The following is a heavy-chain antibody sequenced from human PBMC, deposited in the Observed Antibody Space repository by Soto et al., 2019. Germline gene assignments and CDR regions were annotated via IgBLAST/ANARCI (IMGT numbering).Heavy chain of an antibody. CDR2: IYYSGST. CDR1: GGSISSYY. J-gene: IGHJ6*03. CDR3: ARTRYYMDV. V-gene: IGHV4-59*01. Sequence: SETLSLTCTVSGGSISSYYWSWIRQPPGKGLEWIGYIYYSGSTNYNPSLKSRVTISVDTSKNQFSLKLSSVTAADTAVYYCARTRYYMDVWGKGTTVTVSS.